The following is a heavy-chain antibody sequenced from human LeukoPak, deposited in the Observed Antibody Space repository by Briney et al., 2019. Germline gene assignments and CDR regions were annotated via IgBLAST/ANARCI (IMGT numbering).Heavy chain of an antibody. CDR2: IRYDGSNK. Sequence: GGSLRLSCAASGFTFSSYGMQWLRQAPGKGLEWVAFIRYDGSNKYYADSVKGRFTISRDNSKNTLYLQMNSLRAEDTAVYYCAKDSPVEWLFDYWGQGTLVTVSS. J-gene: IGHJ4*02. D-gene: IGHD3-3*01. CDR3: AKDSPVEWLFDY. V-gene: IGHV3-30*02. CDR1: GFTFSSYG.